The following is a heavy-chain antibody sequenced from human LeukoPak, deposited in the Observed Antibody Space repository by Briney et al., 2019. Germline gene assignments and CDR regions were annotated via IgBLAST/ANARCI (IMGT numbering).Heavy chain of an antibody. CDR2: ISSSGSTI. Sequence: GGSLRLSCAASGFTFSSYEMNWVRQAPGKGLEWVSYISSSGSTIYYADSVKGRFTITRDNAKNSLYLQMNSLRAEDTAVYYCASLGYCSGGSCLRPDYWGQGTLVTVSS. J-gene: IGHJ4*02. CDR1: GFTFSSYE. CDR3: ASLGYCSGGSCLRPDY. V-gene: IGHV3-48*03. D-gene: IGHD2-15*01.